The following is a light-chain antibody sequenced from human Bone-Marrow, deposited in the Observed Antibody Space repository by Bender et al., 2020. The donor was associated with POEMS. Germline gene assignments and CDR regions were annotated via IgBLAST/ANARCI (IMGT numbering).Light chain of an antibody. Sequence: QSVLTQPASVSGSPGQSITISCTGSSSDVGGYNYVSWYQQLPGKTPKLMIYAASKRPSDVSPRFSGSKSGNTASLTISGLQAEDEADYFCCSYAGSDTWVFGGGSRLTVL. CDR2: AAS. CDR1: SSDVGGYNY. J-gene: IGLJ3*02. V-gene: IGLV2-23*01. CDR3: CSYAGSDTWV.